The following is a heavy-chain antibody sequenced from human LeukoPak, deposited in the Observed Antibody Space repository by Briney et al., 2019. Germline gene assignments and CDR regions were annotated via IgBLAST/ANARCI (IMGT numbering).Heavy chain of an antibody. CDR2: ISSSSSYI. V-gene: IGHV3-21*01. CDR3: ARATITQYDFWSGYYTY. J-gene: IGHJ4*02. CDR1: GFTFSSYS. Sequence: GGSLRLSCAASGFTFSSYSMNWVRQAPGKGLEWVSSISSSSSYIYYADSVKGRFTISRDNAKNSLYLQMNSLRAEDTAVYYCARATITQYDFWSGYYTYWGQGTLVTVSS. D-gene: IGHD3-3*01.